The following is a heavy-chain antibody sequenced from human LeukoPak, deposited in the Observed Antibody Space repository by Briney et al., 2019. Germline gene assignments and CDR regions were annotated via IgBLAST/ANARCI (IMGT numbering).Heavy chain of an antibody. Sequence: SETLSLTCAVSGGSITSSGYSWSWIRQPPGKGLEWIGYLYPSGGTFYNPSVKSRVTTLVDRSKNQFSLNLNSVTAADTAVYYCARDRSVTGYWYFDLWGRGTLVTVSS. D-gene: IGHD2-21*02. CDR3: ARDRSVTGYWYFDL. J-gene: IGHJ2*01. CDR1: GGSITSSGYS. CDR2: LYPSGGT. V-gene: IGHV4-30-2*01.